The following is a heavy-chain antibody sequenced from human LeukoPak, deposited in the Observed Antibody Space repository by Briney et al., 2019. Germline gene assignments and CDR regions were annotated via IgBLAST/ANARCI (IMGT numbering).Heavy chain of an antibody. CDR3: AKQLGYCSDGSCYFPY. V-gene: IGHV3-23*01. D-gene: IGHD2-15*01. CDR2: ISNNGGYT. J-gene: IGHJ4*02. Sequence: GGSLRLSCAASGFTFSSSAMSWVRQAPGKGLEWVSAISNNGGYTYYANSVQGRFTISRDNSKSTLCLQMNSLRAEDTAVYYCAKQLGYCSDGSCYFPYWGQGTLVTVSS. CDR1: GFTFSSSA.